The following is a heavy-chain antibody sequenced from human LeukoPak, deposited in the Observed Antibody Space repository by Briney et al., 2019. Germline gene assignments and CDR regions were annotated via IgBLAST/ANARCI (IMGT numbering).Heavy chain of an antibody. CDR3: ARGGMTGYYP. CDR2: IYTSGST. D-gene: IGHD3-9*01. Sequence: SGTLSLTCTVSGGSISSGSYYWSWIRQPAGKGLEWIGRIYTSGSTNYNPSLKSRVTISVDTSKNQFSLKLSSVTAADTAVYYCARGGMTGYYPWGQGTLVTVSS. CDR1: GGSISSGSYY. V-gene: IGHV4-61*02. J-gene: IGHJ4*02.